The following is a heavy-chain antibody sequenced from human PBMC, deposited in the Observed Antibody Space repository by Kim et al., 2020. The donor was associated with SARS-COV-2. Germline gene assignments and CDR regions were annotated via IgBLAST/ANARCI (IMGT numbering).Heavy chain of an antibody. V-gene: IGHV4-39*01. J-gene: IGHJ4*02. Sequence: PSLKSRVTISVDTSKNQFSLKLSSVTAADTAVYYCARPTSGYYLYYFDYWGQGTLVTVSS. D-gene: IGHD3-22*01. CDR3: ARPTSGYYLYYFDY.